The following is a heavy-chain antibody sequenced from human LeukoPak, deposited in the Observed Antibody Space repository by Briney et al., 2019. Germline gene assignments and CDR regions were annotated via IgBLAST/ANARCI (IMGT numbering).Heavy chain of an antibody. CDR2: MYYNGST. Sequence: PSETLSPTWTVAGGFASSGSDCWSWIREPPVKGLECIGHMYYNGSTNYNTARKSRVTISVDTSKTQFSLKLNSVTAADTAVYYGARGNGDYLGYWGQGTLVTVSS. V-gene: IGHV4-61*01. CDR3: ARGNGDYLGY. J-gene: IGHJ4*02. D-gene: IGHD1-1*01. CDR1: GGFASSGSDC.